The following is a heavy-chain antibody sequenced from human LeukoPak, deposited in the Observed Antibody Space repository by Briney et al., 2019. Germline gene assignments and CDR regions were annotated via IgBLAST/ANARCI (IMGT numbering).Heavy chain of an antibody. CDR3: AREYPGTGSIGGPYYYGMDV. D-gene: IGHD3/OR15-3a*01. V-gene: IGHV1-69*06. CDR1: GYTFTSYY. J-gene: IGHJ6*04. CDR2: IIPIFGTA. Sequence: SVKVSCKASGYTFTSYYMHWVRQAPGQGLEWMGGIIPIFGTANYAQKFQGRVTITADKSTSTAYMELSSLRSEDTAVYYCAREYPGTGSIGGPYYYGMDVWGKGTTVTVSS.